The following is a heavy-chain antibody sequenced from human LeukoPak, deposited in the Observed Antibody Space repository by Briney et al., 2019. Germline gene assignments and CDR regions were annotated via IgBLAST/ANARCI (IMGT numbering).Heavy chain of an antibody. Sequence: GESLKISCKGSEYSFTNYWIAWVRQIPGKGLECMGIIYPGDSDTRYSPSFRGQVTISVDKSINTAYLQWSSLKASDTAMYYCARGWQPLTRKWFDPWGQGTLVTVSS. V-gene: IGHV5-51*01. D-gene: IGHD5-24*01. CDR1: EYSFTNYW. CDR3: ARGWQPLTRKWFDP. J-gene: IGHJ5*02. CDR2: IYPGDSDT.